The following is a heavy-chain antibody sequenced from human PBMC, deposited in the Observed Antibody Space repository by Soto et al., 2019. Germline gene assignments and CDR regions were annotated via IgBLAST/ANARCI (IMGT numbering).Heavy chain of an antibody. D-gene: IGHD2-2*01. CDR3: ARGPDIVVVPAAPDY. V-gene: IGHV3-64*01. CDR1: GFTFSSYA. CDR2: ISSNGGST. J-gene: IGHJ4*02. Sequence: EVQLVESGGGLVQPGGSLRLSCAASGFTFSSYAMHWVRQAPGKGLEYVSAISSNGGSTYYANSVKGRFTISRDNSKNTLYLQMGSLRAEDMAVDYCARGPDIVVVPAAPDYWGQGTLVTVSS.